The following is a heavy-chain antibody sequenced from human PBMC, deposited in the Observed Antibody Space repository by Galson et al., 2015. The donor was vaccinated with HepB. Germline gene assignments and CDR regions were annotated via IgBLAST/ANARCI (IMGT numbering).Heavy chain of an antibody. V-gene: IGHV1-69*13. CDR3: ARDNGLAAVGTVPDT. J-gene: IGHJ5*02. Sequence: SVKVSCKASGGTFSNYAISWVRQAPGQGLEWMGGIIPIFGTANYAQKFQGRVTITADESTSTAYMELSSLRSDDSAVYFCARDNGLAAVGTVPDTWGQGTLVTVSS. CDR1: GGTFSNYA. CDR2: IIPIFGTA. D-gene: IGHD6-13*01.